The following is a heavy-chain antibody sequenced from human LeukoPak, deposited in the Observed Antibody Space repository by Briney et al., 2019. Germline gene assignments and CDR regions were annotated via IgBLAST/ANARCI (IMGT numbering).Heavy chain of an antibody. Sequence: SETLSLTCTVPRGSMSSYKWSWIRQPPGKGLEWIGYIYYSGSTDYNPSLKSRVTISVETSKKQFSLKLSSVTAADTAVYYCAREGDGGGVYFDNWGQGTLVTVSS. V-gene: IGHV4-59*01. J-gene: IGHJ4*02. D-gene: IGHD5-24*01. CDR1: RGSMSSYK. CDR3: AREGDGGGVYFDN. CDR2: IYYSGST.